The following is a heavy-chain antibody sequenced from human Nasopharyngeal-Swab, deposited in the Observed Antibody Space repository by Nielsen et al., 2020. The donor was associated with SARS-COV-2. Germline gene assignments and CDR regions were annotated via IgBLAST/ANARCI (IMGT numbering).Heavy chain of an antibody. V-gene: IGHV3-23*01. D-gene: IGHD6-19*01. CDR3: AIDSSGQDY. CDR2: ISGSGGST. Sequence: VRQAPGKGLEWVSAISGSGGSTNYADSVKGRFTISRDNSKNTLYLQMNSLRAEDTAVYYCAIDSSGQDYWGQGTLVTVSS. J-gene: IGHJ4*02.